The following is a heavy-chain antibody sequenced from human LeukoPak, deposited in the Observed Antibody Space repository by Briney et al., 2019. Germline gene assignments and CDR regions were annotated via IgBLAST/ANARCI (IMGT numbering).Heavy chain of an antibody. CDR2: ISSSSSYI. CDR3: ARSPRYSSGSNDY. V-gene: IGHV3-21*01. D-gene: IGHD6-19*01. CDR1: GFTFSSYA. Sequence: GGSLRLSCAASGFTFSSYAMSWVRQAPGKGLEWVSSISSSSSYIYYADSVKGRFTISRDNAKNSLYLQMNSLRAEDTAVYYCARSPRYSSGSNDYWGQGTLVTVSS. J-gene: IGHJ4*02.